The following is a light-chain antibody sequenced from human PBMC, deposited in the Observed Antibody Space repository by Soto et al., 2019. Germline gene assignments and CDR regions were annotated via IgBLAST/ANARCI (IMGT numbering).Light chain of an antibody. V-gene: IGKV3-20*01. J-gene: IGKJ2*01. Sequence: EIVLTQSPAALSVSPGGRATLSCRASQDVMYDLAWYQQKPGQAPRLLVYGASTRATGIPDRFSGSGSGADFTLTISRLEPEDFALFYCQHFDSSSYTFGQGTKLEI. CDR3: QHFDSSSYT. CDR2: GAS. CDR1: QDVMYD.